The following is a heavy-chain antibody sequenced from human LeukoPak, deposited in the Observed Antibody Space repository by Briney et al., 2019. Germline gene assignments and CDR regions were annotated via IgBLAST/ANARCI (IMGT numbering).Heavy chain of an antibody. J-gene: IGHJ4*02. CDR2: ISGGGGST. CDR3: AKGGYYFDS. Sequence: PGGSLRLSCAASGFTFSTYIMNWVRQAPGKGLEWVSGISGGGGSTYYVASVKGRFTISRDNSKDTLYLQMSSLRAEDTAVYYCAKGGYYFDSWGQGTLVTVSS. V-gene: IGHV3-23*01. CDR1: GFTFSTYI.